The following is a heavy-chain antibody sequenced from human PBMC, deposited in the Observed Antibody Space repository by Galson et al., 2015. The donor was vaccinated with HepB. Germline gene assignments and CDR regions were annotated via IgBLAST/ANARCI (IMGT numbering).Heavy chain of an antibody. CDR2: IWYDGSNK. V-gene: IGHV3-33*01. D-gene: IGHD3-22*01. CDR3: ARDGKWLFHDAFEI. CDR1: GFTFSSYG. J-gene: IGHJ3*02. Sequence: SLRLSCAASGFTFSSYGMHWVRQAPGKGLEWVAVIWYDGSNKYYADSVKGRFTISRDNSKNTLYLQMNSLRAEDTAVYYCARDGKWLFHDAFEIWGQGTMVTVSS.